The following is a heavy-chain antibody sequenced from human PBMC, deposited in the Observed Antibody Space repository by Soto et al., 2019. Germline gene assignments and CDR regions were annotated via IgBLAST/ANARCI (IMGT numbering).Heavy chain of an antibody. CDR3: AKGIAVRPKRDHYNAIHV. Sequence: PGGSLGLSCAASGFTFNSQSMNWVRQAPGKGLEWVSYISSSSVTIYYADSVKGRFTISRDNAKFSLYLQMNSLTDEDTGVYYCAKGIAVRPKRDHYNAIHVWRQGTMVT. CDR2: ISSSSVTI. D-gene: IGHD6-6*01. V-gene: IGHV3-48*02. J-gene: IGHJ6*02. CDR1: GFTFNSQS.